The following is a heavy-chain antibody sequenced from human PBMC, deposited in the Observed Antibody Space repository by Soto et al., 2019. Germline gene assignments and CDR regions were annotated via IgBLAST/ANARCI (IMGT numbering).Heavy chain of an antibody. CDR1: GFSFSISP. CDR2: ISYDGTNK. Sequence: GGSLRLSCAASGFSFSISPMHWVRQAPGKGPEWVALISYDGTNKFYADSVKGRFTISRDNSKSTLYLQVDSLRPEDAAVYYCARDPKTSGRQQWAFNYFDSWGQGTLATVSS. D-gene: IGHD2-2*01. J-gene: IGHJ4*02. V-gene: IGHV3-30-3*01. CDR3: ARDPKTSGRQQWAFNYFDS.